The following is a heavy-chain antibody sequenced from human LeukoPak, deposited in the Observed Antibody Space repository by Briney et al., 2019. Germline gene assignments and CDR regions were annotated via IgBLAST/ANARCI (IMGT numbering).Heavy chain of an antibody. CDR1: GFTFSSYA. D-gene: IGHD3-16*01. CDR2: ISGSGGST. J-gene: IGHJ4*02. Sequence: PGGSLRLSCAASGFTFSSYAMSWVRQAPGKGLEWVSAISGSGGSTYYADSVKGRFTISRDSSKNTLYLQLNSLRAEDTAVYYCARDDGQGGPFVYWGQGTLVTVSS. CDR3: ARDDGQGGPFVY. V-gene: IGHV3-23*01.